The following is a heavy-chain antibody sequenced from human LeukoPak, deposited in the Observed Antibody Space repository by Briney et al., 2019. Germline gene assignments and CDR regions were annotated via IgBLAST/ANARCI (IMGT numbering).Heavy chain of an antibody. CDR3: AKERFYY. CDR1: GFTFSSYM. J-gene: IGHJ4*02. CDR2: IKPDGGEK. Sequence: PGESLRLSCAASGFTFSSYMMTWVRQAPGKGLEWVANIKPDGGEKFYVDSARGRFTISRDNAKNSLYLQMNSLRAEDTAVYYCAKERFYYWGQGTLVTVSS. V-gene: IGHV3-7*03.